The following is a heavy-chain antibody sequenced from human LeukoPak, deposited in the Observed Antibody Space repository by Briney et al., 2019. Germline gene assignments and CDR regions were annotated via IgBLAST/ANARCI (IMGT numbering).Heavy chain of an antibody. CDR3: ARSLRPYDSSGYYYEDY. D-gene: IGHD3-22*01. Sequence: LGESLKISCKGSGYSFTSYWIGWVRQMPGKGLEWMGIIYPGDSDTRYSPSFQGQVTISVDKSISTAYLQWSSLRASDTAMYYCARSLRPYDSSGYYYEDYWGQGTLVTVSS. CDR2: IYPGDSDT. V-gene: IGHV5-51*01. J-gene: IGHJ4*02. CDR1: GYSFTSYW.